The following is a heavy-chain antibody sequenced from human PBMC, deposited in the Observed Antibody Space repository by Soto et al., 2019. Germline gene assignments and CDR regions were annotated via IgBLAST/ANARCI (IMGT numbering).Heavy chain of an antibody. CDR2: LYYGGSI. V-gene: IGHV4-59*08. CDR1: GGSVSSYS. Sequence: SETLSLTCTVSGGSVSSYSWSWIRQPPGKGLEWIGYLYYGGSIIHSPSLQSRVTISVDSSRNQFSLRVSSVTAADTAVYYCARHGIRGENFASWGQGAPVTVSS. D-gene: IGHD3-16*01. CDR3: ARHGIRGENFAS. J-gene: IGHJ4*02.